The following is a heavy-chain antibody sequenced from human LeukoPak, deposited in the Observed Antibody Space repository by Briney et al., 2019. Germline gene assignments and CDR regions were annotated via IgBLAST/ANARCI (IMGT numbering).Heavy chain of an antibody. J-gene: IGHJ6*02. D-gene: IGHD1-1*01. CDR1: GYTFTGYY. CDR2: INPNSGGT. CDR3: ARDRNWNDPGGYYYYGMDV. V-gene: IGHV1-2*04. Sequence: ASVKVSCKASGYTFTGYYMHWVRQAPGQGLEWMGWINPNSGGTNYAQKFQGWVTMTRDTSISTAYMELSRLRSDDTAVYYCARDRNWNDPGGYYYYGMDVWGQGTTVTVSS.